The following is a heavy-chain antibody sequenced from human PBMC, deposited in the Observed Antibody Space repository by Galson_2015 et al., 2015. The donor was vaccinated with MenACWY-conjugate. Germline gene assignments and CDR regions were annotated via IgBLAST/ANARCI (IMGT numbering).Heavy chain of an antibody. CDR1: GYSFTNYW. D-gene: IGHD1-26*01. V-gene: IGHV5-51*01. CDR2: INPVDSNI. J-gene: IGHJ6*02. Sequence: QSGAEVTKPGESLQISCKGTGYSFTNYWLAWVRQMPGKGLEWVGLINPVDSNIRYSPSFQGQVTISADESISTAYLQWSSLKASDTAMYYCARHPPGGRGMDVWGRGTTVTVSS. CDR3: ARHPPGGRGMDV.